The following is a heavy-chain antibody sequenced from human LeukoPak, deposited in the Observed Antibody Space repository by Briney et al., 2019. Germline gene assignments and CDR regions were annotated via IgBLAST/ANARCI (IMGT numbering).Heavy chain of an antibody. V-gene: IGHV4-59*08. D-gene: IGHD6-19*01. Sequence: PSETLSLTCTVSGGSISSYYWSWIRQPPGKGLEWIGYIYYSGSTNYNPSLKSRVTISVDTSKNQFSLKLSSVTAADTAVYYCARQVAGDDYWGRGTLVTVSS. CDR3: ARQVAGDDY. J-gene: IGHJ4*02. CDR1: GGSISSYY. CDR2: IYYSGST.